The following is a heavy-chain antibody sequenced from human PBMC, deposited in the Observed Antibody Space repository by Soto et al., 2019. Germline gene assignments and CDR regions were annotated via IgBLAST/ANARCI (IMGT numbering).Heavy chain of an antibody. V-gene: IGHV5-51*01. D-gene: IGHD6-19*01. CDR1: GYRFTNNY. J-gene: IGHJ4*02. CDR3: ARLRAVAAIGDKFFDY. CDR2: IHPGDSDT. Sequence: GESLKISCKVSGYRFTNNYIGWVRQMPGKGLEWMGIIHPGDSDTTYSPSFQGQVTISADKSISTAYLQWSSLKASDTAMYYCARLRAVAAIGDKFFDYWGQGTLVTVSS.